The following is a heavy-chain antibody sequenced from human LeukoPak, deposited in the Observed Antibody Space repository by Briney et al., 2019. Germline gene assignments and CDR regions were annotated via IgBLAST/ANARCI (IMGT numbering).Heavy chain of an antibody. CDR3: ARDKKSGESSEIDY. D-gene: IGHD3-10*01. Sequence: GGSLRLSCAASGFTFSNYWVHWVRQAPGKVLVWVSRINRDGSTTKYADSVKGRFTVSRDNAKNTLNLQMNSLRAEDTAVYYCARDKKSGESSEIDYWGQGTLVTVSS. CDR1: GFTFSNYW. J-gene: IGHJ4*02. V-gene: IGHV3-74*03. CDR2: INRDGSTT.